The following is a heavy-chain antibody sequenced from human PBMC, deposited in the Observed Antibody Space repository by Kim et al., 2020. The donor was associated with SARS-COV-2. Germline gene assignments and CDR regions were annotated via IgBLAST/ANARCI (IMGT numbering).Heavy chain of an antibody. CDR2: INHSGST. J-gene: IGHJ5*02. D-gene: IGHD6-13*01. V-gene: IGHV4-34*01. Sequence: SETLSLTCAVYGGSFSGYYWSWIRQPPGKGLEWIGEINHSGSTNYNPSLKSRVTISVDTSKNQFSLKLSSVTAADTAVYYCARGRSFVRWGIAAAGKAFGCGFGPWGQRTLATVSS. CDR1: GGSFSGYY. CDR3: ARGRSFVRWGIAAAGKAFGCGFGP.